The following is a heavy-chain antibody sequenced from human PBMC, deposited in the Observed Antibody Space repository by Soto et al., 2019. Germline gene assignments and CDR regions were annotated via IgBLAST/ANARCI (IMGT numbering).Heavy chain of an antibody. CDR3: AADLGGRAYYYDSSGYYYFDY. CDR2: IVVGSGNT. CDR1: GFTFTSSA. V-gene: IGHV1-58*01. Sequence: SVKVSFKASGFTFTSSAVQWVRQARGQRLEWIGWIVVGSGNTNYAQKFQERVTITRDMSTSTAYMELSSLRSEDTAVYYCAADLGGRAYYYDSSGYYYFDYWGQGTLVTVSS. J-gene: IGHJ4*02. D-gene: IGHD3-22*01.